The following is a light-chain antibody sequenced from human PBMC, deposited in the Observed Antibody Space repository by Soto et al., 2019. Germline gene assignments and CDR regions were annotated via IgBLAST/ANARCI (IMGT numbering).Light chain of an antibody. CDR2: DVS. CDR3: CSYPGSHTWV. V-gene: IGLV2-11*01. J-gene: IGLJ3*02. CDR1: NSDIGNYNY. Sequence: QSVLTQPRSVSGSPGQSVTISCTGTNSDIGNYNYVSWYQQHPGKAPKVMIYDVSKRPSGVPDRFSGPKSGNTASLTISGLQAEDEADYYCCSYPGSHTWVFGGGTKLTVL.